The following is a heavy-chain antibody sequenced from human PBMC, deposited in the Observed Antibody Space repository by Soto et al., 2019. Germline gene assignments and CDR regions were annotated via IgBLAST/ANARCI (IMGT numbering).Heavy chain of an antibody. Sequence: QVQLQESGPGLVKPSETLSLTCTVSGGSVSSGSYYWSWIRQPPGKGLEWIGCIYYSGSTNYNPSLKSRVTISVDTSKNQFSLKLSSVTAADTAVYYCARNRFYGVSAFDIWGQGTMVTVSS. V-gene: IGHV4-61*01. CDR2: IYYSGST. CDR3: ARNRFYGVSAFDI. J-gene: IGHJ3*02. D-gene: IGHD4-17*01. CDR1: GGSVSSGSYY.